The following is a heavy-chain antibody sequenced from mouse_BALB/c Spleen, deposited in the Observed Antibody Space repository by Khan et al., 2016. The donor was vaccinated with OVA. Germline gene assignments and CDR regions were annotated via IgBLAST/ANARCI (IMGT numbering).Heavy chain of an antibody. V-gene: IGHV5-17*02. J-gene: IGHJ2*01. CDR2: ISGDSSTI. Sequence: EVQLVESGGGLVQPGGSRKLSCAASGFTFSSYGMHWVRQAPEKGLEWVAYISGDSSTIYYTDTVKGRFTLSRDNPKNTLSLQMTSLMSEDTAMYYCATSYYYGYYFDYWGPGTTLTVSS. CDR3: ATSYYYGYYFDY. D-gene: IGHD1-1*01. CDR1: GFTFSSYG.